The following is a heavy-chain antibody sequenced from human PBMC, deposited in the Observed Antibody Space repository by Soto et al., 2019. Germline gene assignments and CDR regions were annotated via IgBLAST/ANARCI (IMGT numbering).Heavy chain of an antibody. CDR2: IKEDASEE. CDR3: ATAISSPFSNFDY. D-gene: IGHD2-2*01. V-gene: IGHV3-7*01. Sequence: EVQLVQSGGDLVQPGGSLRLSCVASGFTFSTYWMTWVRQAPGMGLEWVAGIKEDASEELYVDSVKGRFSVSRDNAKNSLYLQLNSQSAEDTAVYYCATAISSPFSNFDYWGQGSLVTVSS. J-gene: IGHJ4*02. CDR1: GFTFSTYW.